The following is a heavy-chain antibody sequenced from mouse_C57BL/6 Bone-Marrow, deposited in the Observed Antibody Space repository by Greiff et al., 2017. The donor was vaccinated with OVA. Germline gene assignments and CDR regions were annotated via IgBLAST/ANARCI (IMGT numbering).Heavy chain of an antibody. J-gene: IGHJ2*01. D-gene: IGHD2-4*01. CDR3: ARDYYDYHFDY. Sequence: EVQLQQSGPGLVKPSQSLSLTCSVTGYSITSGYYWNWIRQFPGNKLEWMGYISYDGSNNYNPSLKNRISITRDTSKNQFFLKLNSVTTEDTATYYCARDYYDYHFDYWGQGTTLTVSS. CDR2: ISYDGSN. V-gene: IGHV3-6*01. CDR1: GYSITSGYY.